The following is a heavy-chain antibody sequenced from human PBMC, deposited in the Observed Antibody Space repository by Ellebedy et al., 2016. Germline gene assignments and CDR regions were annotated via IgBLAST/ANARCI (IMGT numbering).Heavy chain of an antibody. CDR1: GFNFNTFF. V-gene: IGHV3-23*01. Sequence: GGSLRLXXTASGFNFNTFFMSWVRQAPGKGLEWVSTISAGSDTTRLADSVKGRFTISRDNSKNTLYLQMNNLRVDDTALYYCRQGHYFDQWGQGALVTVSS. CDR2: ISAGSDTT. J-gene: IGHJ4*02. CDR3: RQGHYFDQ.